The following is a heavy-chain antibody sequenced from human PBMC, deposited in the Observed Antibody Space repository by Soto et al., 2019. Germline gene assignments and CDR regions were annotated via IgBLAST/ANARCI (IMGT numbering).Heavy chain of an antibody. Sequence: ASVKVSCKASGYTFTSYGISWVRQAPGQGLEWMGWISAYNGNTNYAQKLQGRVTMTTDTSTSTAYMELRSLRSDGTAVYYCARCLGGWYVHDAFDIWGQGTMVTVSS. V-gene: IGHV1-18*01. CDR3: ARCLGGWYVHDAFDI. D-gene: IGHD6-19*01. CDR1: GYTFTSYG. CDR2: ISAYNGNT. J-gene: IGHJ3*02.